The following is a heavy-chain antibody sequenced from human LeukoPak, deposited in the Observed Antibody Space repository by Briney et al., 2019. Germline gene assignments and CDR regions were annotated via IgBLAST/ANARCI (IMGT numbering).Heavy chain of an antibody. Sequence: GASVKVSCKASGYTFTSYGISWVRQAPGQGLEWMGWISAYNGNTNYAQKLQGRVTMTTDTSTSTAYMELRSLRSDDTAVYYCARDPHHPYYYDSSGYYPFDYWGQGTLVTVSS. V-gene: IGHV1-18*01. CDR3: ARDPHHPYYYDSSGYYPFDY. CDR1: GYTFTSYG. D-gene: IGHD3-22*01. CDR2: ISAYNGNT. J-gene: IGHJ4*02.